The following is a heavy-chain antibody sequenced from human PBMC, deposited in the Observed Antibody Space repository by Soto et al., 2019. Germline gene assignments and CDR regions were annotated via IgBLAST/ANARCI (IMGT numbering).Heavy chain of an antibody. D-gene: IGHD2-15*01. V-gene: IGHV3-30*18. CDR1: GFTFSSYG. J-gene: IGHJ4*02. CDR2: ISYDGSNK. Sequence: QVQLVESGGGVVQPGRSLRLSCAASGFTFSSYGMHWVRQAPGKGLEWVAVISYDGSNKYYADSVKGRFTISRDNSKNPLYLQMNSLRAEDTAVYYCAKSYCSGGSCYELDYWGQGTLVTVSS. CDR3: AKSYCSGGSCYELDY.